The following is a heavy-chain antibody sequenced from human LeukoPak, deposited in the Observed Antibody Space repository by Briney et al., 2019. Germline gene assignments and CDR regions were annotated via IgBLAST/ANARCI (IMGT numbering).Heavy chain of an antibody. CDR2: ISGSGGST. V-gene: IGHV3-23*01. Sequence: PGGSLRLSCAASGFTFSSYAMSWVRQAPGKGLEWVSAISGSGGSTYYADSVKGRFTISRDNSKNTLYLQMNSLRVEDTAVYYCAKDLDIVVVPAAVYFDYCGQGTLVTVSS. D-gene: IGHD2-2*03. CDR1: GFTFSSYA. J-gene: IGHJ4*02. CDR3: AKDLDIVVVPAAVYFDY.